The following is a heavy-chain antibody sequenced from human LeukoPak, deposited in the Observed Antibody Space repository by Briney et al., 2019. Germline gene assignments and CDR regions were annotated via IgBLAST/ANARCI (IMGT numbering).Heavy chain of an antibody. V-gene: IGHV1-46*01. Sequence: GASVKVSCKASGYTFTSYYMHWVRQAPGQGLEWMGIINPSGGSTSYAQKFQGRVTMTRDTSTSTVYMELSSLRSEDTAVYYCAREWFGELGAPYYFDYWGQGTLVTVSP. D-gene: IGHD3-10*01. CDR2: INPSGGST. J-gene: IGHJ4*02. CDR3: AREWFGELGAPYYFDY. CDR1: GYTFTSYY.